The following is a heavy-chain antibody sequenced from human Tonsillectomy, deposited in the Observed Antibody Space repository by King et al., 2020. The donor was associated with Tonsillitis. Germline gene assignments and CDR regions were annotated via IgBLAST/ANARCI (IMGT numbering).Heavy chain of an antibody. Sequence: VQLVESGGGVVQPGRSLRLSCAVSGFTFSNHAVHWVRQAPGKGLEWVAVISYDGSDKNYADSVKGRFTISRDNSKNTLYLQMNSLRPEDTAVYYCARDRTGTKLFFDYWGQGTLVTVSS. V-gene: IGHV3-30-3*01. D-gene: IGHD1-1*01. CDR2: ISYDGSDK. CDR3: ARDRTGTKLFFDY. CDR1: GFTFSNHA. J-gene: IGHJ4*02.